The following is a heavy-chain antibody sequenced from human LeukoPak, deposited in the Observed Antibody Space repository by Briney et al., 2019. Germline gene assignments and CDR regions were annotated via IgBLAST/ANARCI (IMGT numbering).Heavy chain of an antibody. CDR1: GYAFTNYD. D-gene: IGHD6-13*01. CDR3: ARGLFRSWKWFDS. J-gene: IGHJ5*01. Sequence: ASVKVSCKASGYAFTNYDINWVRQATGQGLEWMGWMNPNSGNTGYAQKFQGRVTMTRNTSISTAYMELSSLRSEDTAVYYCARGLFRSWKWFDSWGQGTLVTVSS. V-gene: IGHV1-8*01. CDR2: MNPNSGNT.